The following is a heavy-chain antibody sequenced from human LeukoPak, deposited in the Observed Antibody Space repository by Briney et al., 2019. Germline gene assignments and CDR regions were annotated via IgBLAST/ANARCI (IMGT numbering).Heavy chain of an antibody. CDR1: GYTFTSYG. V-gene: IGHV1-2*02. J-gene: IGHJ4*02. Sequence: GASVKVSCKASGYTFTSYGISWVRQAPGQGLEWMGWINPNSGGTNYAQKFQGRVTMTRDTSISTAYMELSRLRSDDTAVYYCASMRLYCSGGSCLDYYFDYWGQGTLVTVSS. D-gene: IGHD2-15*01. CDR2: INPNSGGT. CDR3: ASMRLYCSGGSCLDYYFDY.